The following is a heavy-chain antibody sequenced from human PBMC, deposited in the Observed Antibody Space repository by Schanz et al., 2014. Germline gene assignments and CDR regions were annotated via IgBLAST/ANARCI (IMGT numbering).Heavy chain of an antibody. J-gene: IGHJ3*02. CDR2: INGDGSRT. CDR1: GFTFSSHW. V-gene: IGHV3-74*02. Sequence: EVQLVESGGGWVQPGGSLRLSCAASGFTFSSHWMHWVRQAPGKGLVWVSRINGDGSRTAYADSVKGRFTISRDNAKNTLYLQMNSLRAEDTAVYYCAKSDAFDIWGQGTLVTVSS. CDR3: AKSDAFDI.